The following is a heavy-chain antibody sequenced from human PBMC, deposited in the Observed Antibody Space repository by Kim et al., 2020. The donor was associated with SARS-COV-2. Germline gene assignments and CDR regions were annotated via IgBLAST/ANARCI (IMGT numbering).Heavy chain of an antibody. CDR1: GGTFSSYA. CDR3: ARDLSRPSGYSYGSFDY. Sequence: SVKVSCKASGGTFSSYAISWVRQAPGQGLEWMGGIIPIFGTANYAQKFQGRVTITADESTSTAYMELSSLRSEDTAVYYCARDLSRPSGYSYGSFDYWGQGTLVTVSS. CDR2: IIPIFGTA. V-gene: IGHV1-69*13. D-gene: IGHD5-18*01. J-gene: IGHJ4*02.